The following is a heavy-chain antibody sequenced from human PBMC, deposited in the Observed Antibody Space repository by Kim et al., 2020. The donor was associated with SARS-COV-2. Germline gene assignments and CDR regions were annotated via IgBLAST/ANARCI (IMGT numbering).Heavy chain of an antibody. CDR3: GKLLHVSSVNFHWYFDL. J-gene: IGHJ2*01. CDR1: PINSA. CDR2: IFGIASDT. Sequence: GGSLRLSCEGTPINSAMSCVRQAPGEGLEWVSGIFGIASDTNYADSLKCRFTISRDNSKNMVYLQMNNLRVDDTAIYYCGKLLHVSSVNFHWYFDLWGRGPLVRVPS. D-gene: IGHD6-19*01. V-gene: IGHV3-23*01.